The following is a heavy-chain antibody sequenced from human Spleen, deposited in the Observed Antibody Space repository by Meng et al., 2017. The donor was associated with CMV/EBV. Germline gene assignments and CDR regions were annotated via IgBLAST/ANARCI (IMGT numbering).Heavy chain of an antibody. CDR2: MNPYTGGT. J-gene: IGHJ4*02. CDR1: GYTFSGSY. V-gene: IGHV1-2*02. D-gene: IGHD3-9*01. Sequence: ASVKVSCKASGYTFSGSYIHWVRQAPGQGLEWMGWMNPYTGGTNYAQKFQCRVTMTRDTSISTAYMEMSRLRSDDTAVYYCARVILRGAFPPSFAYWGQGTLVTVSS. CDR3: ARVILRGAFPPSFAY.